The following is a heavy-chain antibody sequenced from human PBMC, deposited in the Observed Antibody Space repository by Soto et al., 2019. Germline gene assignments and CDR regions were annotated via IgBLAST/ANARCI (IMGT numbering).Heavy chain of an antibody. D-gene: IGHD2-2*01. Sequence: GGTLSLSCAASGFTFSTYAMSWVRQAPGKGLEWVTAISGSAGSTYYADSVKGRFTISRDNSKNTLYLQMNSLRAEDTAVYYCAKESERVVPRGHFDYWGQGTLVTVSS. CDR3: AKESERVVPRGHFDY. V-gene: IGHV3-23*01. J-gene: IGHJ4*02. CDR1: GFTFSTYA. CDR2: ISGSAGST.